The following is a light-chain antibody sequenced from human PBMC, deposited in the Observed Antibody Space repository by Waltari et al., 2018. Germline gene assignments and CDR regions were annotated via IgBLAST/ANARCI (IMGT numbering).Light chain of an antibody. CDR2: RAS. CDR1: QSIGDW. J-gene: IGKJ2*03. Sequence: EIQMTQSPSTLSASVGDRVTITCRASQSIGDWMAWYQQEPGKAPKLLIYRASTLQSGVPSRFSGSGSGTEFTLTISSLQPDDFGSYYCQYYYLYSRGFGQGTKVEIK. CDR3: QYYYLYSRG. V-gene: IGKV1-5*03.